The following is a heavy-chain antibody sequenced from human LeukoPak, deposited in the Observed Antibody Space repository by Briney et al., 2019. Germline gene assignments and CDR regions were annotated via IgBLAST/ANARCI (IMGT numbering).Heavy chain of an antibody. CDR1: GGSISHFY. CDR2: IYYGGAI. D-gene: IGHD1-14*01. J-gene: IGHJ6*02. CDR3: ARKVFSQSAMDV. Sequence: PSETLSLTCSASGGSISHFYWSWIRQPPGKGLEWIGYIYYGGAINYIPSLKSRVTISVDTSKNQVSLKLKSATAADTAVYYCARKVFSQSAMDVWGQGTTVTSP. V-gene: IGHV4-59*01.